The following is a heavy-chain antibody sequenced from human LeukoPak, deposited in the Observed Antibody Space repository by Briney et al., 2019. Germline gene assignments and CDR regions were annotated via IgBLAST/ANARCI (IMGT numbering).Heavy chain of an antibody. CDR1: GYTFTSYD. CDR2: MNPNSGNT. CDR3: ARGREPWLPDY. V-gene: IGHV1-8*03. D-gene: IGHD1-26*01. Sequence: ASVKVSCKASGYTFTSYDINWVRQAAGQGLEWMGWMNPNSGNTVYAQKFQGRVTITRNTSISTAYMELSSLRSEDTAVYYCARGREPWLPDYWGQGTLVTVSS. J-gene: IGHJ4*02.